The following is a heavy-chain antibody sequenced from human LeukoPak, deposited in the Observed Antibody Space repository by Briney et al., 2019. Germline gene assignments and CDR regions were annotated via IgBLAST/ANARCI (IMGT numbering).Heavy chain of an antibody. CDR3: AISSGWTGIFDY. J-gene: IGHJ4*02. D-gene: IGHD6-19*01. Sequence: GGSLRLYCAASGFTFSSYSMSWVRQAPGKGLEWVSVIYSGGSTYYADSVKGRFTISRDNSKNTLYLQMNSLRAEDTAVYYCAISSGWTGIFDYWGQGTLVTVSS. CDR1: GFTFSSYS. CDR2: IYSGGST. V-gene: IGHV3-53*01.